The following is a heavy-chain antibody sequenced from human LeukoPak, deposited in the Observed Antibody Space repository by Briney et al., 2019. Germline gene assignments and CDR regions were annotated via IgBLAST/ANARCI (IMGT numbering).Heavy chain of an antibody. CDR3: AKDRYHYDNSGHLLDY. V-gene: IGHV3-23*01. J-gene: IGHJ4*02. Sequence: PGGSLRLSCAASGFPFNSYAMNWVRQAPGKGLEWVSVISGTGGSTYCADSVKGRFTISRDNSKNTLYLQMNSLRAEDTAVYYCAKDRYHYDNSGHLLDYWGQGTLVKVSS. D-gene: IGHD3-22*01. CDR2: ISGTGGST. CDR1: GFPFNSYA.